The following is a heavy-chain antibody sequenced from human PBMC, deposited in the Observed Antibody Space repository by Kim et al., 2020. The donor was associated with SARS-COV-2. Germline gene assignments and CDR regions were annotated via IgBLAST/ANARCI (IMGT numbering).Heavy chain of an antibody. CDR3: AREPSLLCFGESNSHYFDY. CDR2: INTNTGNP. Sequence: ASVKVSCKASGYTFTSYAMNWVRQAPGQGLEWMGWINTNTGNPTYAQGFTGRFVFSLDTSVSTAYLQISSLKAEDTAVYYCAREPSLLCFGESNSHYFDYWGQGNMVTVSS. V-gene: IGHV7-4-1*02. J-gene: IGHJ4*02. D-gene: IGHD3-10*01. CDR1: GYTFTSYA.